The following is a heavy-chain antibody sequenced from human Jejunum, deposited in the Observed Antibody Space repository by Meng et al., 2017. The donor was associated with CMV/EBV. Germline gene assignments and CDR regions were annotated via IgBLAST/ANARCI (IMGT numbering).Heavy chain of an antibody. J-gene: IGHJ4*02. V-gene: IGHV3-21*06. Sequence: SGVTVSTYGINWVRQSPGAGLEWVSSISPSGSYKYYADSVKGRFTISRDNAKNSVHLDMNSLRAEDTAVYYCARLEPLAAGGFLDYWGQGTPVTVSS. CDR2: ISPSGSYK. D-gene: IGHD6-13*01. CDR3: ARLEPLAAGGFLDY. CDR1: GVTVSTYG.